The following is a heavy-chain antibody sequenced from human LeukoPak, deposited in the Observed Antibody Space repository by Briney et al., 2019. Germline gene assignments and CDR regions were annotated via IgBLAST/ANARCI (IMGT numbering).Heavy chain of an antibody. D-gene: IGHD1-1*01. CDR3: ARDWSTWDAFDI. J-gene: IGHJ3*02. V-gene: IGHV3-30*02. CDR1: GFTFSSYG. Sequence: QPGGSLRLSRAASGFTFSSYGMHWVRQAPGKGLEWVAFIRYDGSNKYYADSVKGRFTISRDNAKNSLYLQMSSLRAEDTAVYYCARDWSTWDAFDIWGQGTMVTVSS. CDR2: IRYDGSNK.